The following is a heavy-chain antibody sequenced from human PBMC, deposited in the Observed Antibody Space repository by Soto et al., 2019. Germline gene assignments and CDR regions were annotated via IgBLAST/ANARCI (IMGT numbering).Heavy chain of an antibody. CDR2: IIPIFGTA. V-gene: IGHV1-69*05. J-gene: IGHJ6*02. CDR1: GGTFSSYA. Sequence: SSVKVSCKASGGTFSSYAISWVRQAPGQGLEWMGGIIPIFGTANYAQKFQDRVTLTTEASTGTAYLELRSLRSDDTAVYYCARDRGTTDRGYTHHFDVWGQGTRVTVSS. D-gene: IGHD1-1*01. CDR3: ARDRGTTDRGYTHHFDV.